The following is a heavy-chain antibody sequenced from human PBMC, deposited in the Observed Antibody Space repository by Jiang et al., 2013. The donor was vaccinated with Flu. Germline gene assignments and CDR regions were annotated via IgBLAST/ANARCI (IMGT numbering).Heavy chain of an antibody. CDR3: ARRRVGATLDYFDY. J-gene: IGHJ4*02. CDR1: GGSMNSYY. V-gene: IGHV4-59*08. D-gene: IGHD1-26*01. Sequence: GPGLVKPSETLSLTCTVSGGSMNSYYWSWIRQAPGKGLEWIGYIYHSGSTNYNPSLKSRVTISVDTSKNQFSLKLSSVTAADTALYYCARRRVGATLDYFDYWGQGALVTVSS. CDR2: IYHSGST.